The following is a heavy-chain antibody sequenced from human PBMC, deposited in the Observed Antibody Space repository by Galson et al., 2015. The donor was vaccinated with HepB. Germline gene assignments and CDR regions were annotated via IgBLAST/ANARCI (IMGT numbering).Heavy chain of an antibody. Sequence: SVKVSCKASGYTFTNYGVSWVRQAPGQGLEWMGWISVYSGDTNYAQKFQGRVTMTTDTSTSTAYMELRSLRSDDTAVYYCARGIGPMIVAYFDYWGQGTLVTVSS. V-gene: IGHV1-18*04. CDR1: GYTFTNYG. CDR2: ISVYSGDT. D-gene: IGHD3-22*01. CDR3: ARGIGPMIVAYFDY. J-gene: IGHJ4*02.